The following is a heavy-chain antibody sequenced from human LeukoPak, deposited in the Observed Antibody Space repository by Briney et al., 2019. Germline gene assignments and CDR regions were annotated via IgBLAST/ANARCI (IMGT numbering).Heavy chain of an antibody. CDR1: GFTFNSYT. V-gene: IGHV3-48*01. D-gene: IGHD3-22*01. CDR3: ARTYDHTGSHYYYYMDV. Sequence: GGSLRLSCAASGFTFNSYTMNWVRQAPGQGLEWVSFISSGSDTIYYVDSVKGRFTISRDNAKNSLSLQMNSLSAEDTAVYFCARTYDHTGSHYYYYMDVWGKGTTVTVSS. CDR2: ISSGSDTI. J-gene: IGHJ6*03.